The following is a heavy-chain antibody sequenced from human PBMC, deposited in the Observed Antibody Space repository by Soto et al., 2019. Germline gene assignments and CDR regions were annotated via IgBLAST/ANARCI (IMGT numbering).Heavy chain of an antibody. CDR2: IIPILGKP. V-gene: IGHV1-69*02. CDR1: GGTFSRYT. D-gene: IGHD1-26*01. Sequence: QVQLVQSGAEVKKPGSSVKVSCKTSGGTFSRYTVNWVRQAPGQGHEWMGRIIPILGKPNYAQKFQGRVTITADTSTSTAYMEMTSLRSEDTAVYYCATDVELPYEFWGQGTLVTVS. CDR3: ATDVELPYEF. J-gene: IGHJ4*02.